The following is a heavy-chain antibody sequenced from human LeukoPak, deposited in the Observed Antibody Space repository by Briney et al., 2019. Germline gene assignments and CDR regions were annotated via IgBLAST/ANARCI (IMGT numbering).Heavy chain of an antibody. CDR2: INHSGST. CDR3: ARLRASGPQGIAAAGTSSLRDDY. D-gene: IGHD6-13*01. V-gene: IGHV4-34*01. Sequence: NTSETLSLTCAVYGGSFSGYYWSWIRQPPGKGLEWIGEINHSGSTNYNPSLKSRVTISVDTSKNQFSLKLSSVTAADTAVYYCARLRASGPQGIAAAGTSSLRDDYWGQGTLVTVSS. J-gene: IGHJ4*02. CDR1: GGSFSGYY.